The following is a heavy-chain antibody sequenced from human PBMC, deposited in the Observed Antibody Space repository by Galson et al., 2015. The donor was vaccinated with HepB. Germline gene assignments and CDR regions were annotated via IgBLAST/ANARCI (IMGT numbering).Heavy chain of an antibody. CDR3: ASDKVAAGDY. D-gene: IGHD6-25*01. CDR1: FSGYY. Sequence: FSGYYWSWIRQPPGKGLEWIGEINHSGSTNYNPSLKSRVTISVDTSKNQFSLKLSSVTAADTAVYYCASDKVAAGDYWGQGTLVTVSS. V-gene: IGHV4-34*01. CDR2: INHSGST. J-gene: IGHJ4*02.